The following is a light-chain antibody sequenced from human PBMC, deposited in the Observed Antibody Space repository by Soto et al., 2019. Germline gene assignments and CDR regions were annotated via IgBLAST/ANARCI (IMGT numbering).Light chain of an antibody. Sequence: AIQLTQSPSSLSASVGDRVTITCRASQAISFYVAWYQQRPGRAPQLLIYDGYTLESGVPSRFSGSGSGTEFTLTIGSLQPDDFANYYCQQYDTYFRYTFGQGTKLDIK. CDR2: DGY. CDR1: QAISFY. J-gene: IGKJ2*01. V-gene: IGKV1-13*02. CDR3: QQYDTYFRYT.